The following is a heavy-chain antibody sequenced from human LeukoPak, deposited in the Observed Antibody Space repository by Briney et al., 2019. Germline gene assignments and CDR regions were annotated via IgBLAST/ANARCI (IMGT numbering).Heavy chain of an antibody. Sequence: GGSLRLSCAASGFTVSSNYMSWVRQAPGKGLEWVSVIYNTGSTYYADSVKGRFIISRDNSKNTLYLQMNSLRAEDTAVYYCATHGDSDAFDIWGQGTMATVSS. CDR2: IYNTGST. V-gene: IGHV3-53*01. CDR1: GFTVSSNY. D-gene: IGHD4-17*01. CDR3: ATHGDSDAFDI. J-gene: IGHJ3*02.